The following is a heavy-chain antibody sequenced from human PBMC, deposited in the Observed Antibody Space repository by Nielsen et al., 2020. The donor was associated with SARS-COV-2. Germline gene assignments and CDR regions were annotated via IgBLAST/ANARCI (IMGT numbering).Heavy chain of an antibody. D-gene: IGHD2-2*01. CDR2: IYPGDSDT. Sequence: GSLKISCKGSGYSFTSYWIGWVRQMPGKGLEWMGIIYPGDSDTRYNPSFQGQVTISADKSISTAYLQWSSLKASDTAMYYCARHKLEDIVVVPANYYYYMDVWGKGTTVTVSS. J-gene: IGHJ6*03. CDR1: GYSFTSYW. V-gene: IGHV5-51*01. CDR3: ARHKLEDIVVVPANYYYYMDV.